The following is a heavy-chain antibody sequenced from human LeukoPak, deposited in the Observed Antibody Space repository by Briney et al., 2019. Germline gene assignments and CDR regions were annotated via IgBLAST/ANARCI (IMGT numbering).Heavy chain of an antibody. J-gene: IGHJ4*02. CDR1: GYTFTSYG. D-gene: IGHD3-3*01. CDR3: ARGSHYDFWSGYYGH. V-gene: IGHV1-18*01. Sequence: GASVKVSCKASGYTFTSYGISWVRQAPGQGLEWMGWISAYNGNTNYAQKLQGRVTMTTDTSTSTAYMELRSLRSDDTAVYYCARGSHYDFWSGYYGHWGQGTLVTVSS. CDR2: ISAYNGNT.